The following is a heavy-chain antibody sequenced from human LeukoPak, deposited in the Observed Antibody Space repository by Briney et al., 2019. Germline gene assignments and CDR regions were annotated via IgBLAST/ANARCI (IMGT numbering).Heavy chain of an antibody. CDR2: IYPSGST. J-gene: IGHJ5*02. CDR1: GGSICSYY. Sequence: PSETLSLTCTDSGGSICSYYWSWIRQPAGKGLEWIGRIYPSGSTNYNPSLKSRVTMSVATSKNQFSLKLSSVPAADTTVYYCARDLMTTGWFDPWGQGTLVTVSS. V-gene: IGHV4-4*07. CDR3: ARDLMTTGWFDP. D-gene: IGHD4-17*01.